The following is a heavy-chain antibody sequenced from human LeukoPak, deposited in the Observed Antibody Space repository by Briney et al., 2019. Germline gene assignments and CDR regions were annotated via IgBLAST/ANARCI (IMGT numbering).Heavy chain of an antibody. CDR2: MNPNSGNT. Sequence: ASVKVSCKASGYTFTSYDINWVRQATGPGLEWMGWMNPNSGNTGYAQKFQGRVTMTRNTSISTAYMELSSLRSEDTAVYYCARGGTYGDYDGVWFDPWGQGTLVTVSS. CDR3: ARGGTYGDYDGVWFDP. J-gene: IGHJ5*02. D-gene: IGHD4-17*01. V-gene: IGHV1-8*01. CDR1: GYTFTSYD.